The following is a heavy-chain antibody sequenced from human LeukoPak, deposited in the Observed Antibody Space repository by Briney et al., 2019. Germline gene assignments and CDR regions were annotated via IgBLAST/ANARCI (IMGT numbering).Heavy chain of an antibody. CDR1: GFTFSTYW. J-gene: IGHJ4*02. CDR2: INTDGNST. Sequence: GGSLRLSCAASGFTFSTYWMHWVRQAPGKGLLWVSRINTDGNSTRYADSVKGRFTISRDNAKNTLFLQMDSLRAEDTAVYYCARDGSSWDALDYWGQGTLVTVSS. CDR3: ARDGSSWDALDY. V-gene: IGHV3-74*01. D-gene: IGHD6-13*01.